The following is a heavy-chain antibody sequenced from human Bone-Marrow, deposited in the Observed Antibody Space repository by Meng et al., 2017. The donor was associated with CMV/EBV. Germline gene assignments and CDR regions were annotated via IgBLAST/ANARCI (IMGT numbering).Heavy chain of an antibody. J-gene: IGHJ3*02. CDR1: GYSFTSYW. CDR3: ARQDCSSTSCYYPI. V-gene: IGHV5-51*01. D-gene: IGHD2-2*01. Sequence: GESLKFSCNGSGYSFTSYWIGWVRQMPGKGLEWMGIIYPGDSDTRYSPSFQGQVTISADKSNGTAYLQWSSPKASDTAMYYCARQDCSSTSCYYPIWGQGSMVTVSS. CDR2: IYPGDSDT.